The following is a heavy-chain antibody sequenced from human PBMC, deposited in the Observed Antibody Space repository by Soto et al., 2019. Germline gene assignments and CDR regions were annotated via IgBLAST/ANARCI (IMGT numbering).Heavy chain of an antibody. CDR2: ISGSEGST. J-gene: IGHJ4*02. Sequence: EVQLLESGGGLVQPGGSLRLSCAASGFTLSSYAMSWVRQAPGKGLEWVSVISGSEGSTYYADSVKGRFTISRDNSKNTLHRQMNSLRAEDTAVYYCAKDLGGGFGELLAWGQGTLVTVSS. V-gene: IGHV3-23*01. D-gene: IGHD3-10*01. CDR1: GFTLSSYA. CDR3: AKDLGGGFGELLA.